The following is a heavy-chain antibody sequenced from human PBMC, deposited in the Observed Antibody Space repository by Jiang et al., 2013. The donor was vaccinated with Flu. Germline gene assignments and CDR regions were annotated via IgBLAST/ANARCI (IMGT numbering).Heavy chain of an antibody. J-gene: IGHJ6*02. CDR2: ISYDGSNK. V-gene: IGHV3-30*01. Sequence: QLVESGGGVVQPGRSLRLSCAASGFTFSSYAMHWVRQAPGKGLEWVAVISYDGSNKYYADSVKGRFTISRDNSRNTLYLQMNSLRAEDTAVYYCARDLVDYGGKRLYYYGMDVWGQGTTVTVSS. CDR3: ARDLVDYGGKRLYYYGMDV. D-gene: IGHD4-23*01. CDR1: GFTFSSYA.